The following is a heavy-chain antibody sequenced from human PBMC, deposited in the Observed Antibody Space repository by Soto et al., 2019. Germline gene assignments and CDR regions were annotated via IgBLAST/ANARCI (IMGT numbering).Heavy chain of an antibody. CDR1: GGSISSYY. D-gene: IGHD4-4*01. CDR2: IYYSGST. V-gene: IGHV4-59*01. CDR3: ARENRLQKYFDY. Sequence: RSLTCTVSGGSISSYYCSWIRQPPWKGLDCIGYIYYSGSTDYNPSLNSRVTISVDTSKKRFSLKLSSVTAADTAVCYCARENRLQKYFDYWGQGTLVTVSS. J-gene: IGHJ4*02.